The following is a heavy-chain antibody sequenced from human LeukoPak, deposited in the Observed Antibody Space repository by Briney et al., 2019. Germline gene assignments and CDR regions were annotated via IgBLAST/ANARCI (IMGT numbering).Heavy chain of an antibody. Sequence: SVKVSCKASGGTFISYAISWVRQAPGQGLEWMGGIIPIFGTANYAQKFQGRVTITADESTSTAYMELSSLRSEDTAVYYCARSESGSSGWFDYWGQGTLVTVSS. CDR2: IIPIFGTA. CDR3: ARSESGSSGWFDY. V-gene: IGHV1-69*13. J-gene: IGHJ4*02. CDR1: GGTFISYA. D-gene: IGHD6-19*01.